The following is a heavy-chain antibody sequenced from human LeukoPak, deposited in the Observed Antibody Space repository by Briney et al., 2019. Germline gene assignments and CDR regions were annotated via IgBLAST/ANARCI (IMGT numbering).Heavy chain of an antibody. CDR1: DDSITMYY. J-gene: IGHJ4*02. CDR3: ARVGPYDSSGLGPYYFDY. Sequence: SETLSLTCSVSDDSITMYYWTWNRQPAGKGLKWIGYVDHTGSTYYNPSLKSRVTISVDTSKNQFSLKLSSVTAADTAVYYCARVGPYDSSGLGPYYFDYWGQGTLVTVSS. D-gene: IGHD3-22*01. CDR2: VDHTGST. V-gene: IGHV4-59*08.